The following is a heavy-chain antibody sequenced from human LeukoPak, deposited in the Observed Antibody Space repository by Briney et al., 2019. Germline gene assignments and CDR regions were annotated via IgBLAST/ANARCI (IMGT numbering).Heavy chain of an antibody. J-gene: IGHJ4*02. D-gene: IGHD3-16*01. CDR2: IRCDGSNK. CDR3: AGDYFDY. Sequence: GGSLRLSCAASGFTISSYGMHWVRQAPGKGLEWVAFIRCDGSNKYYADSVKGRFTISRDNSKNTLYLQMNSLRAEDTAVYYCAGDYFDYWGQGTLVTVSS. V-gene: IGHV3-30*02. CDR1: GFTISSYG.